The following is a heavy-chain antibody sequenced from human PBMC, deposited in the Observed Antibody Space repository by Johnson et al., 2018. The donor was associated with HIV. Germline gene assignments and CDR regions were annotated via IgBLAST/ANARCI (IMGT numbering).Heavy chain of an antibody. J-gene: IGHJ3*02. CDR2: ISHDGSNK. D-gene: IGHD1-26*01. CDR3: ARDRMWGGEWDNAFDI. Sequence: QVQLVESGGGVVQPGRSLRLSCAASGFSFSSYGMHWVRQAPGKGLEWVAVISHDGSNKYYVDSVKGRFTISRDNSKNTLYLQMNSLRAEDTAVYYCARDRMWGGEWDNAFDIWGQGTMVTVSS. CDR1: GFSFSSYG. V-gene: IGHV3-30*03.